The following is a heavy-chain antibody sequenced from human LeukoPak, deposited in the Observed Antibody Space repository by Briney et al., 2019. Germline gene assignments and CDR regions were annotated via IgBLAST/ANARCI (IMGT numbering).Heavy chain of an antibody. CDR1: GFTFSSYG. D-gene: IGHD3/OR15-3a*01. Sequence: PGRSLRLSCAASGFTFSSYGMHWVRQAPGKGLEWVAVISYDGSNKYYADSVKGRFTISRDNSKNTLYLQMNSLRTEDTAVYYCARDGTGRLYLEYWGQGTLVTVSS. V-gene: IGHV3-30*03. CDR2: ISYDGSNK. J-gene: IGHJ4*02. CDR3: ARDGTGRLYLEY.